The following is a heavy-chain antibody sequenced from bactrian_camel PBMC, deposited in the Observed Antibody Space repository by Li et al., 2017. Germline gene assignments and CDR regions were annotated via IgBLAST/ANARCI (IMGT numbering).Heavy chain of an antibody. D-gene: IGHD1*01. CDR2: ISGDGQRT. Sequence: HVQLVESGGGSVQSGGSLRLSCAASGYTYSSYCMGWFRQAPGKELEGLAAISGDGQRTEYAPSVKDRFTISRDNAKNTVYLQMNSLKSEDTALYYCATESYANEYLASGGFGYWDQGTQVTVS. V-gene: IGHV3S1*01. CDR1: GYTYSSYC. CDR3: ATESYANEYLASGGFGY. J-gene: IGHJ6*01.